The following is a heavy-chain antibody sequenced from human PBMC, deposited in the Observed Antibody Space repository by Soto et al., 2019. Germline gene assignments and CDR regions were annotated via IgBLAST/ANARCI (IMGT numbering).Heavy chain of an antibody. D-gene: IGHD3-22*01. CDR2: IIPMFGSP. V-gene: IGHV1-69*01. CDR1: GGTFSSDG. CDR3: ARRDYSHNWFDP. J-gene: IGHJ5*02. Sequence: QVRLVQSGAEVRKPGSSVKVSCKASGGTFSSDGITWLRQAPGQGLEWMGGIIPMFGSPHYSENFEGRIKISADESTSTVYMEVRSLESEDTAVYYCARRDYSHNWFDPWGQGTRVTVSS.